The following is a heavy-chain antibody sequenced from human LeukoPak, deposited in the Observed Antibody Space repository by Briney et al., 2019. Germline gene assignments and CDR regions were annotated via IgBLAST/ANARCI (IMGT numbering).Heavy chain of an antibody. CDR1: GGSFSGYY. CDR2: INHSGST. V-gene: IGHV4-34*01. Sequence: SETLSLTCAVYGGSFSGYYWSWIRQPPGKGLEWIGEINHSGSTNYNPSLKSRVTISVDTSKNQFSLKLSSVTAADTAVYYCARARWLRQLVFDYWGQGTLVTVSS. CDR3: ARARWLRQLVFDY. J-gene: IGHJ4*02. D-gene: IGHD6-6*01.